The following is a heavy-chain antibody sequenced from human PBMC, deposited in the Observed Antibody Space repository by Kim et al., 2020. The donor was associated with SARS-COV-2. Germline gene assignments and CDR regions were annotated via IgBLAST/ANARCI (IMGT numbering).Heavy chain of an antibody. Sequence: GGSLRLSCAASGFTFSSYGMHWVRQAPGKGLEWVAVISYDGSNKYYADSVKGRFTISRDNSKNTLYLQMNSLRAEDTAVYYCARVGSYDSSGYYFDYWG. CDR3: ARVGSYDSSGYYFDY. CDR2: ISYDGSNK. J-gene: IGHJ4*01. V-gene: IGHV3-33*05. CDR1: GFTFSSYG. D-gene: IGHD3-22*01.